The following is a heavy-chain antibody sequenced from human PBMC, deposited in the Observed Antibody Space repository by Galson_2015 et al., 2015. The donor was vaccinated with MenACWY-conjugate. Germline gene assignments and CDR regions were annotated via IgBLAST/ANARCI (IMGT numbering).Heavy chain of an antibody. CDR3: AARLLHSGGMGV. Sequence: LRLSCAASGFTFSSYWMHWVRQAPGKGLVWVSRINSDGSSTSYADSVKGRFTISRDNAKNTLYLQMNSLRAEDTAVYYCAARLLHSGGMGVWGQGTTVTVSS. CDR1: GFTFSSYW. D-gene: IGHD3-10*01. CDR2: INSDGSST. V-gene: IGHV3-74*01. J-gene: IGHJ6*02.